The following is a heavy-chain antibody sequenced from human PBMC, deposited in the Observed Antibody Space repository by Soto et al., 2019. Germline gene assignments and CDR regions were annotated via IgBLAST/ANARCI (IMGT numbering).Heavy chain of an antibody. CDR2: TSGGGDIT. Sequence: EVQLLESGGGLVQPGGSLRLSCAASGFTFSSYAMSWVRQAPGKGLEWVSDTSGGGDITYYADSVKGRFTISRVNSKNTLYLQMNSLRVEDTAVYYCAKAYCGSTSCASDYWGQGTLVTVSS. CDR3: AKAYCGSTSCASDY. V-gene: IGHV3-23*01. D-gene: IGHD2-2*01. J-gene: IGHJ4*02. CDR1: GFTFSSYA.